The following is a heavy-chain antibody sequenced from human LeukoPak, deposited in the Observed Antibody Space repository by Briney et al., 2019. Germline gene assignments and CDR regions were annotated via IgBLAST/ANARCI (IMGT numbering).Heavy chain of an antibody. V-gene: IGHV1-2*02. CDR3: ARVGKYYYGSAYYFDY. CDR2: INPNSGGT. CDR1: GYTFTGYY. J-gene: IGHJ4*02. D-gene: IGHD3-10*01. Sequence: ASVKVSCKASGYTFTGYYMHWVRQAPGQGLEWMGWINPNSGGTNYAQKFQGRVTMTRDTSISTAYMELSRLRSDDTAVYYCARVGKYYYGSAYYFDYWGQGTLVTVSS.